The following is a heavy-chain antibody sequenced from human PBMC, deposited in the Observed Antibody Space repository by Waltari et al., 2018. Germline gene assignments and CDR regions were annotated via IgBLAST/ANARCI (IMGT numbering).Heavy chain of an antibody. V-gene: IGHV3-48*01. Sequence: EVQLVESGGGLVQPGGSLRLPCAASGFPFSTQGMTWVRPAPGKGLEWVSYISSSSTIYYADSVKGRFTISRDNAKNSLYLQMSSLRAEDTAVYYCARKIQSVVDWGQGTLVTVSS. CDR1: GFPFSTQG. D-gene: IGHD5-18*01. J-gene: IGHJ4*02. CDR3: ARKIQSVVD. CDR2: ISSSSTI.